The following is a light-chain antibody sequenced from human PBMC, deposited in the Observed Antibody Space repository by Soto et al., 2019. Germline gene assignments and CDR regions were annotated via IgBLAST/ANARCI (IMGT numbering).Light chain of an antibody. CDR2: EVN. V-gene: IGLV2-14*01. CDR3: SSYTSSSTLFV. CDR1: SSDIGGYKY. Sequence: QSALTQPASVSGSPGQSITISCTGTSSDIGGYKYVTWYQHHPGKAPKLMIYEVNNRPSGVSYRFSGSKSGNTASLTISGLQAEDEADYFCSSYTSSSTLFVFGTGTKLTVL. J-gene: IGLJ1*01.